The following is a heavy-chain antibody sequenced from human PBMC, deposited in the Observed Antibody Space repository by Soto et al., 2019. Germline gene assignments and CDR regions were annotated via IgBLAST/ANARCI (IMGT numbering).Heavy chain of an antibody. V-gene: IGHV3-72*01. Sequence: PGGSLRLSCAGSGFSFSDYYIDWVRQAPGKGLDWVGRSRDKGNSYSTDYAAAVKGRFTVSRDTSKNSLYLQMNSLKADDTALYYCARSIPGSSSFDSWGQGTLLTVS. J-gene: IGHJ4*02. CDR1: GFSFSDYY. CDR2: SRDKGNSYST. D-gene: IGHD2-21*01. CDR3: ARSIPGSSSFDS.